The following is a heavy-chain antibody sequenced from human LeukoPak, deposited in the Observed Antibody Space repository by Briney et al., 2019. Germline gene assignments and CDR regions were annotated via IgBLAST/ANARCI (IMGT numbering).Heavy chain of an antibody. CDR2: INPNSGGT. Sequence: GESLKVSCKASGYTFTGYYMHWVRQAPGQGLEWMGWINPNSGGTNYAQKFQGWVTMTRDTSISTAYMELSRLRSDDTAVYYCARDRITMVRGVSGFQHWGQGTLVTVSS. D-gene: IGHD3-10*01. V-gene: IGHV1-2*04. J-gene: IGHJ1*01. CDR1: GYTFTGYY. CDR3: ARDRITMVRGVSGFQH.